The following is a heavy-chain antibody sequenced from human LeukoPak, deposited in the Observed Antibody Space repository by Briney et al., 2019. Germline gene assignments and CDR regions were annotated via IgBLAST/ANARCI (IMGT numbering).Heavy chain of an antibody. D-gene: IGHD3-22*01. J-gene: IGHJ3*02. V-gene: IGHV3-21*01. CDR2: ISSSSSYI. Sequence: GGSLRLSCAASGFTFSSYSMNWVRQAPGKGLEWVSSISSSSSYIYCADSVKGRFTISRDNAKNSLYLQMNSLRAEDTAVYYCARGYDSSGYDAFDIWGQGTMVTVSS. CDR1: GFTFSSYS. CDR3: ARGYDSSGYDAFDI.